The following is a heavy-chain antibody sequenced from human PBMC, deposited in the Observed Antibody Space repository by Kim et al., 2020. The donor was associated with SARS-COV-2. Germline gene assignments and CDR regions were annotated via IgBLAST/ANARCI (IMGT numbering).Heavy chain of an antibody. CDR3: ARAGFDSSGYLLDY. D-gene: IGHD3-22*01. V-gene: IGHV1-2*04. Sequence: AQKFQGWVTMTRDTSISTAYMELSRLRSDDTAVYYCARAGFDSSGYLLDYWGQGTLVTVSS. J-gene: IGHJ4*02.